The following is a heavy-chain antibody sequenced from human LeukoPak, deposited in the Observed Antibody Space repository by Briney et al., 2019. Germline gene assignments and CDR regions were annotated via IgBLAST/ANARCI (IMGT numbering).Heavy chain of an antibody. CDR3: ARAPPGYYDSSGYYADSYFDY. D-gene: IGHD3-22*01. J-gene: IGHJ4*02. Sequence: GGSLRLSCAASGFPFDNAWMNWIRQTPGKGLEWVSSISSSSSYIYYADSVKGRFTISRDNAKNSLYLQMNSLRAEDTAVYYCARAPPGYYDSSGYYADSYFDYWGQGTLVTVSS. CDR2: ISSSSSYI. CDR1: GFPFDNAW. V-gene: IGHV3-21*01.